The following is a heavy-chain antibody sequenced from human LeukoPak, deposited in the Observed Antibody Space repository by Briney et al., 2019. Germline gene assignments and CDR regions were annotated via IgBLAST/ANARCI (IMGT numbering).Heavy chain of an antibody. CDR1: GGSFSGYY. D-gene: IGHD6-19*01. V-gene: IGHV4-34*01. CDR3: AIWTGRSSGWHLLDY. Sequence: SETLSLTCAVYGGSFSGYYWSWIRQPPGKGLEWIGEINHSGSTNYNPSLKSRVTISVDTSKNQFSLKLSSVTAADTAVYYCAIWTGRSSGWHLLDYWGQGTLVTVSS. J-gene: IGHJ4*02. CDR2: INHSGST.